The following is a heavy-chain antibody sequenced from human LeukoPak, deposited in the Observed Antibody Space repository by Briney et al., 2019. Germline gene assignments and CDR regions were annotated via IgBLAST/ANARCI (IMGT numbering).Heavy chain of an antibody. CDR2: IIPKLDTT. J-gene: IGHJ4*02. D-gene: IGHD2-8*01. V-gene: IGHV1-69*13. Sequence: ASVKVSCKASGGTFDSYAITWVRLAPGQRLEWMGTIIPKLDTTDYAQKFQGRVAIIVDGSTSTSYMELSSLRSEDTAVYYCASTLGFCSDGVCYKGRYYDYWGQGTLVTVSS. CDR1: GGTFDSYA. CDR3: ASTLGFCSDGVCYKGRYYDY.